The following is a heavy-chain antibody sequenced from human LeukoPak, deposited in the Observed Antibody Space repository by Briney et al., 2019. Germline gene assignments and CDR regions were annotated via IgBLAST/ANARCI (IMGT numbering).Heavy chain of an antibody. Sequence: NPGGSLRLSCAVSGFTFSVYYMSWIRQAPGKGLEWVSYISVSGSTIYYPDSVKGRFTISRDNAKNSLYLQMNSLRAEDTAVYYCARELGIPAANDYWGQGTLVTVSS. J-gene: IGHJ4*02. CDR1: GFTFSVYY. CDR3: ARELGIPAANDY. D-gene: IGHD2-2*01. CDR2: ISVSGSTI. V-gene: IGHV3-11*04.